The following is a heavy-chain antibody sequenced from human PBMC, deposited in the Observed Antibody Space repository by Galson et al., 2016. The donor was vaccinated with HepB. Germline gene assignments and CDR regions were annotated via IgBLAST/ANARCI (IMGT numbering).Heavy chain of an antibody. CDR3: ARASNLESYYYYGIDV. V-gene: IGHV3-33*01. CDR2: IWFDGSKK. Sequence: SLRLSCAASGFSFSGYGMHWVRQAPGKGLEWVAVIWFDGSKKYYLDSVKGRFTISRDNFNNTLYLQMNSLRVEDTALYYCARASNLESYYYYGIDVWGQGTAVTVSS. J-gene: IGHJ6*02. CDR1: GFSFSGYG.